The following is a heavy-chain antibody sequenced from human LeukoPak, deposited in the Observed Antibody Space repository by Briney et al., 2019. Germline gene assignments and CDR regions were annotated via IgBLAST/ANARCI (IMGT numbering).Heavy chain of an antibody. V-gene: IGHV1-18*01. Sequence: ASVKVSCKASGYTFTSYGISWVRQAPGQGLEWMGWISAYNGNTNYAQKLQGRVTMTTDTSTSTAYMELSSLRSEDTAVYYCATVSWELLWDGGPGAFDYWGQGTLVTVSS. CDR3: ATVSWELLWDGGPGAFDY. CDR2: ISAYNGNT. CDR1: GYTFTSYG. J-gene: IGHJ4*02. D-gene: IGHD1-26*01.